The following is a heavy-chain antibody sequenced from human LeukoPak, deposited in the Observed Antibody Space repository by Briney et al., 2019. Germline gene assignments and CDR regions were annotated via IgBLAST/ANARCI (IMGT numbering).Heavy chain of an antibody. CDR3: ARSSPAIGVGL. Sequence: GGSLRLSCAASGFTFSNYWISWFRQAAGKGLEWVANIQEDGSGKYYVDSVRGRFTISRDNAKNSLYLQMSSLRVEDTAVYYCARSSPAIGVGLWGQGTLVTVSS. V-gene: IGHV3-7*03. CDR2: IQEDGSGK. CDR1: GFTFSNYW. J-gene: IGHJ4*02. D-gene: IGHD3-3*01.